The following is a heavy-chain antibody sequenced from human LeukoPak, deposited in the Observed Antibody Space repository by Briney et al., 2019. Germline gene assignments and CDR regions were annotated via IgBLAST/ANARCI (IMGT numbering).Heavy chain of an antibody. CDR1: GGSISSYY. CDR2: IYYSGST. J-gene: IGHJ4*02. V-gene: IGHV4-59*01. D-gene: IGHD3-10*01. Sequence: SETLSLTCTVSGGSISSYYWSWIRQPPGKGLEWIGYIYYSGSTNYNPSLKSRVTISVDTSKNQFSLKLSSVTAADTAVYYCARAYGSGSYSRYYSDYWGQGTLVTVSS. CDR3: ARAYGSGSYSRYYSDY.